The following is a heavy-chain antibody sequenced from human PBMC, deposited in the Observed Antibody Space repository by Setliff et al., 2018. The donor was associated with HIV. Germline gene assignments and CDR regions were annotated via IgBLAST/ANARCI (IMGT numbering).Heavy chain of an antibody. CDR3: GRIYSSGRNYYYCYMDV. V-gene: IGHV1-3*01. D-gene: IGHD3-22*01. Sequence: ASVKVSCKASGYTFTTYAIHWVRQAPGQRLEWMGWINAGNGNTKYSQKFQGRVTITRDISASTAYMELSSLRSEDTAVYYCGRIYSSGRNYYYCYMDVWGKGTTVTVS. J-gene: IGHJ6*03. CDR2: INAGNGNT. CDR1: GYTFTTYA.